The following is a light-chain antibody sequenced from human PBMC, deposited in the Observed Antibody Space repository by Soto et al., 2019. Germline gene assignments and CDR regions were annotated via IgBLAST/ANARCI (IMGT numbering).Light chain of an antibody. CDR2: NND. Sequence: QSVLTQPPSASGTPGQRVTISCSGSNSNIGSNTVNWYQQLPGAAPKFLIFNNDQRHSGVPDRCSGSKSGTSAALAISGLQSEDEASYYCGTWDDRLNGPVFGGGTKVTVL. V-gene: IGLV1-44*01. CDR3: GTWDDRLNGPV. CDR1: NSNIGSNT. J-gene: IGLJ2*01.